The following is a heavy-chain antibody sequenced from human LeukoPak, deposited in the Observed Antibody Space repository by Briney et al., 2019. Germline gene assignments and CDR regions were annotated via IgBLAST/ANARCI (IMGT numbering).Heavy chain of an antibody. Sequence: GASVKVSCKASGYTFTSYHIHCVRQAPGQGLEWMGVINPSGDSTSYAQKFQGRVTMTRDTSTSTVYMELSSLRSEDTAIYYCAKLAASETGEGSWGQGTLVTVSS. V-gene: IGHV1-46*01. D-gene: IGHD6-13*01. J-gene: IGHJ5*02. CDR1: GYTFTSYH. CDR3: AKLAASETGEGS. CDR2: INPSGDST.